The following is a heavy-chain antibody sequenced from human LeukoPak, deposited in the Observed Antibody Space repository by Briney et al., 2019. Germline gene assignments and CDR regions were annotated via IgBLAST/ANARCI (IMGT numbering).Heavy chain of an antibody. CDR3: ARTYYYGSGSYSSFDY. CDR1: GYMFTSYG. D-gene: IGHD3-10*01. J-gene: IGHJ4*02. Sequence: ASVKVSCKASGYMFTSYGISWVRQAPGQGLEWRGWINAYNGKTNYAQKLQGRGTMTTDTSTSTAHMELRSLRSDDTAVYYCARTYYYGSGSYSSFDYWGQGTLVTVSS. CDR2: INAYNGKT. V-gene: IGHV1-18*01.